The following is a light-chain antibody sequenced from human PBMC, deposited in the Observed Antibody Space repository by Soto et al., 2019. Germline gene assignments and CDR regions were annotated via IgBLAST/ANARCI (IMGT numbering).Light chain of an antibody. CDR3: QQYVSSPWA. CDR2: GAS. V-gene: IGKV3-20*01. Sequence: EVVLTQSPATLSLSPGERATLSCRASESVSNFLAWYQQKPGQAPRLVIYGASRRATGIPDRFSGSGSGTDFTLTISRLEPEDFAVYYCQQYVSSPWAFGQGTKVDIK. CDR1: ESVSNF. J-gene: IGKJ1*01.